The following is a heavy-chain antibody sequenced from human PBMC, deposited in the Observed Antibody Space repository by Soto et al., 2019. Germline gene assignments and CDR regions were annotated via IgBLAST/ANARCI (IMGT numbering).Heavy chain of an antibody. J-gene: IGHJ4*02. V-gene: IGHV3-33*01. CDR3: ARDAGKFDY. D-gene: IGHD3-10*01. Sequence: QVQLVESGGGVVQPGRSLRLSCAASGFTFSSYGMHWVRQAPGKGLEWVAVIWYDGSNKYYADSVKGRFTISRDNSKNTLYLQMDSLRAEDTAVYYCARDAGKFDYWGQGTLVTVSS. CDR1: GFTFSSYG. CDR2: IWYDGSNK.